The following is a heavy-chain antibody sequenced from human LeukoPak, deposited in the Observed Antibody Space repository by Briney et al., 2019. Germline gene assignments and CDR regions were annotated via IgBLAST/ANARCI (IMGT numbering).Heavy chain of an antibody. Sequence: GGSLRLSCLTSGFTHSTNAMWWVRQAPGKGLEWSSGISGSGASTYYADSVKGRFTISRDDSRNTLYLQMNSLRGDDTAVYYCAKDVGKWESLHFFDYWGQGTLVTVSS. J-gene: IGHJ4*02. V-gene: IGHV3-23*01. CDR1: GFTHSTNA. CDR2: ISGSGAST. D-gene: IGHD1-26*01. CDR3: AKDVGKWESLHFFDY.